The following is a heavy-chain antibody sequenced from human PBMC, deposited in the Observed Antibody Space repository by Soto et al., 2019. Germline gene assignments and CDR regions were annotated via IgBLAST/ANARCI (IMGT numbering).Heavy chain of an antibody. CDR2: IYWDDDK. Sequence: QITLRESGPTLVKPTQTLTLTCTFSGFSLNTRGAGVGWIRQPPGGALEWLALIYWDDDKKYKSSVESRLTTTEDASINQLVFTITNMYPVDTGTYAVAHSQSNNGNGGFNHWGRGILVTVPS. V-gene: IGHV2-5*02. CDR1: GFSLNTRGAG. J-gene: IGHJ4*01. CDR3: AHSQSNNGNGGFNH. D-gene: IGHD2-8*01.